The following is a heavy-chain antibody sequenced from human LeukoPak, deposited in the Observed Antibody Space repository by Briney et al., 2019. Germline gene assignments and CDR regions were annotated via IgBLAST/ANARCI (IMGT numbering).Heavy chain of an antibody. Sequence: PSETLSLTCAVSGYSISSGYYWGWIRQPPEKGLEWIGYIYYTGSTNYNPSLKSRVTISVVMSKNQFSLKLSSVTAADTAMYYCARGTTVSDYWGQGTLVTVSS. CDR1: GYSISSGYY. J-gene: IGHJ4*02. CDR3: ARGTTVSDY. V-gene: IGHV4-61*05. CDR2: IYYTGST. D-gene: IGHD4-11*01.